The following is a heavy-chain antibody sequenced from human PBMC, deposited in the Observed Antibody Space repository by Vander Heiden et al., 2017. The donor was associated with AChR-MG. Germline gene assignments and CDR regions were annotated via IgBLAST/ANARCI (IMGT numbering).Heavy chain of an antibody. V-gene: IGHV3-7*04. J-gene: IGHJ5*02. CDR1: GFTFSTYS. D-gene: IGHD6-25*01. CDR2: INPDGSEK. Sequence: EVQLVESAGGFVQPGRSLRLSCAASGFTFSTYSVHWGRTVPGKGLKWVANINPDGSEKYYVDAVKGRFTISRDNAKSSLYLQMNSLRDEDTAVYYCAGGSTCGSWGQGTMGTVSS. CDR3: AGGSTCGS.